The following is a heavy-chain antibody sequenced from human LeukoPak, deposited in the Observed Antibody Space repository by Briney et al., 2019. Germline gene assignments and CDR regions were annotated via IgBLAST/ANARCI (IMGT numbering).Heavy chain of an antibody. D-gene: IGHD1-26*01. Sequence: GASVKVSCKASGYTFTSYGISWVGQAPGQGLEWMGWISAYNGNTNYAQKLQGRVTMTTDTSTSTAYLELRSLRSDDTAVYYCASTSGSYRDAFDIWGQGTMVTVSS. CDR2: ISAYNGNT. V-gene: IGHV1-18*01. J-gene: IGHJ3*02. CDR1: GYTFTSYG. CDR3: ASTSGSYRDAFDI.